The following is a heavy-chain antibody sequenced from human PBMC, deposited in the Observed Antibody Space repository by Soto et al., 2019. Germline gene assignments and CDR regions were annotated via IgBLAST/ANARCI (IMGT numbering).Heavy chain of an antibody. J-gene: IGHJ4*02. V-gene: IGHV1-69*12. CDR3: ASPAYAG. CDR2: IIPIFGTA. D-gene: IGHD3-10*01. Sequence: QVQLVQSGAEVKKPGSSVKVSCKASGGPFRSYAISWVRQAPGQGLEWMGGIIPIFGTANYAQKFQGRVTIAGDEATNSAYMELSGLSSEGTAVYYDASPAYAGWGQGTLVTVSS. CDR1: GGPFRSYA.